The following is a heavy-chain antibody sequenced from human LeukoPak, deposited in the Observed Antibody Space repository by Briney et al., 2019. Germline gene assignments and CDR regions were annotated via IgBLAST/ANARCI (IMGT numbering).Heavy chain of an antibody. CDR3: ATEASSGLED. CDR1: GFTFSSYW. CDR2: IKQDGSEK. J-gene: IGHJ4*02. Sequence: GGSLRLSCAASGFTFSSYWMSCVRQAPGKGLEWMANIKQDGSEKYYLDSVKGRFTISRDNAENSLYLQMNSLRAEDTAVYYCATEASSGLEDWGQGILVTVSS. D-gene: IGHD6-19*01. V-gene: IGHV3-7*01.